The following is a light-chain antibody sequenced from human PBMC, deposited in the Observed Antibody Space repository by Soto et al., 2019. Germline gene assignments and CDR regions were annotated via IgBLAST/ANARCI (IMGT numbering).Light chain of an antibody. Sequence: EMVMTQSPATLSVSPGERATLACRASQSVSSKLAWYQQKPGQAPRLLIYDTSTRATGIPARFSGSGSGTEFTLTISSPQSEDFAVYYCQQYSNWPPITFGQGTRLEIK. V-gene: IGKV3-15*01. CDR1: QSVSSK. J-gene: IGKJ5*01. CDR2: DTS. CDR3: QQYSNWPPIT.